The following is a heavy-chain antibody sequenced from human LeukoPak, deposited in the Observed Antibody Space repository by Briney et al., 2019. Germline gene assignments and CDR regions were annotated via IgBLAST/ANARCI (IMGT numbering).Heavy chain of an antibody. Sequence: SETLSLTCAVYGGSFSGYYWSWIRQPPGKGLEWIGEINHSGSTNYNPSLKSRVTMSVDTSKNQFSLKLSSVTAADTAVYYCARDGGRYCSGGSCYSLRAFDIWGQGTMVTVSS. J-gene: IGHJ3*02. CDR2: INHSGST. CDR1: GGSFSGYY. V-gene: IGHV4-34*01. D-gene: IGHD2-15*01. CDR3: ARDGGRYCSGGSCYSLRAFDI.